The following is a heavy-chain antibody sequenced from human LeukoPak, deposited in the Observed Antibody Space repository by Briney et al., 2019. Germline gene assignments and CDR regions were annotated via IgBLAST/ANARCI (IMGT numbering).Heavy chain of an antibody. J-gene: IGHJ6*02. CDR2: INPSGGST. Sequence: ASVKVSCKASGYTFTSYYMHWVRQAPGQGLEWMGIINPSGGSTSYAQKFQGRVTMTRNTSISTAYMELSSLRSEDTAVYYCARGITIFGVVIPYYGMDVWGQGTTVTVSS. D-gene: IGHD3-3*01. CDR3: ARGITIFGVVIPYYGMDV. CDR1: GYTFTSYY. V-gene: IGHV1-46*01.